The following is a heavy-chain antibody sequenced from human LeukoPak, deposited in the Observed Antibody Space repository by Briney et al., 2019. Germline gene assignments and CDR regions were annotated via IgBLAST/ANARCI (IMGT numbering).Heavy chain of an antibody. CDR3: ARNQRRLDY. D-gene: IGHD1-14*01. Sequence: GGPLRLSCAASGFTFSSYWMSWVRQAPGKALEWVANIKQDGSEKYYVDSVKGRFTISRDNAKNSLYLQVNSLRAEDTAVYYCARNQRRLDYWGQGTLVTVSS. CDR1: GFTFSSYW. CDR2: IKQDGSEK. J-gene: IGHJ4*02. V-gene: IGHV3-7*01.